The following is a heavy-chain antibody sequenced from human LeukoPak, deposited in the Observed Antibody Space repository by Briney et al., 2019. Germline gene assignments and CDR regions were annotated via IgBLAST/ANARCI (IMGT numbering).Heavy chain of an antibody. V-gene: IGHV2-5*02. Sequence: SGPTLVKPTQTLTLTCTFSGFSISTSGVGVGWIRQPPGKALEWLALIHWDDDKRYSPSLKSRLTITKDTSKNQVVLTMTNMDPVDTATYYCAHRGGYSSGWYLPDYYFDYWGQGTLVTVSS. CDR3: AHRGGYSSGWYLPDYYFDY. CDR1: GFSISTSGVG. J-gene: IGHJ4*02. D-gene: IGHD6-19*01. CDR2: IHWDDDK.